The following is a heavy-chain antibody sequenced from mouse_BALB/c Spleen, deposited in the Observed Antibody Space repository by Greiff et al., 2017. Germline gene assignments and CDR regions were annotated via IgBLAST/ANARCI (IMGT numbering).Heavy chain of an antibody. CDR3: ARSDYYGSRYAMDY. D-gene: IGHD1-1*01. V-gene: IGHV5-17*02. CDR2: ISSGSSTI. J-gene: IGHJ4*01. Sequence: EVQLVESGGGLVQPGGSRKLSCAASGFTFSGFGMHWVRQAPEKGLEWVAYISSGSSTIYYADTVKGRFTISRDNPKNTLFLQMTSLRSEDTAMYYCARSDYYGSRYAMDYWGQGTSVTVSS. CDR1: GFTFSGFG.